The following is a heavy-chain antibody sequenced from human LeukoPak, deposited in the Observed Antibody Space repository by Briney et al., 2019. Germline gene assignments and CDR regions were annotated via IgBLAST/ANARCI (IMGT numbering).Heavy chain of an antibody. J-gene: IGHJ4*02. CDR3: ARDGGHWNDLDY. V-gene: IGHV4-59*12. CDR2: IYYSGST. Sequence: PSETLSLTCTVSGGSMSSYSWSWIRQPPGEGLEWIGLIYYSGSTNYNPSLKSRVTISVDTSKNQFSLKVNSVTAADTAVYYCARDGGHWNDLDYWGQGTLVTVSS. CDR1: GGSMSSYS. D-gene: IGHD1-1*01.